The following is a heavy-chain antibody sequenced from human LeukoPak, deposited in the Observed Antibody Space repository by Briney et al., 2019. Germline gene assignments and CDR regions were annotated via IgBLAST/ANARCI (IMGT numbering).Heavy chain of an antibody. CDR2: INPNSGGT. Sequence: ASVKVSCKASGYTFTGDYMHWVRQAPGQGLEWMGRINPNSGGTNYAQKFQGRVTMTRDTSISTAYMELSRLRSDDTAVYYCARDRGYCSSTSCYGDDAFDIWGQGTMVTVSS. CDR1: GYTFTGDY. V-gene: IGHV1-2*06. CDR3: ARDRGYCSSTSCYGDDAFDI. J-gene: IGHJ3*02. D-gene: IGHD2-2*01.